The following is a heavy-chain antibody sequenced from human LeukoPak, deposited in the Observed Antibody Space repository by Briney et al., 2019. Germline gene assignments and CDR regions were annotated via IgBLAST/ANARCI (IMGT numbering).Heavy chain of an antibody. CDR2: INLTGGGT. V-gene: IGHV1-46*01. D-gene: IGHD3-3*01. Sequence: GASVKVSCTASGSTFTSYGISWGRQAPGQGLEWLGLINLTGGGTGSAQKYQGRSTMTTDMSTSTDYLGLSSRRSGAPAIYYYTRDKSVGDKAWWFDPWGQGTLVTVSS. J-gene: IGHJ5*02. CDR3: TRDKSVGDKAWWFDP. CDR1: GSTFTSYG.